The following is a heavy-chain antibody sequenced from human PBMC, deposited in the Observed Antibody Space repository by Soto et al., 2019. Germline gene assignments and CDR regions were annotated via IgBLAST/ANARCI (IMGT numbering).Heavy chain of an antibody. CDR1: GGSISSSNW. CDR2: IYHSGST. V-gene: IGHV4-4*02. J-gene: IGHJ6*02. D-gene: IGHD1-26*01. Sequence: QVQLQESGPGLVKPSGTLSLTCAVSGGSISSSNWWSWVRQPPGKGREWIGEIYHSGSTNYTPSLKSRVTISVDKSKHHFSLKLSSVTAADTAVYYCARVSGSYYYGMDVWGQGTTVTVSS. CDR3: ARVSGSYYYGMDV.